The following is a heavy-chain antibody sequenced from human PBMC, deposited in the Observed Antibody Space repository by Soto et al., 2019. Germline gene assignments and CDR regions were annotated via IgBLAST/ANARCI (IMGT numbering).Heavy chain of an antibody. V-gene: IGHV4-31*03. J-gene: IGHJ1*01. CDR2: IYYSGLT. CDR3: ARSRSYYVEDFQK. CDR1: GDSISTEGYY. D-gene: IGHD1-26*01. Sequence: SETLSLTCSVSGDSISTEGYYWSWIRQHPGKGLEWIGYIYYSGLTSYNPSLKSRVTISRATSKNQFYLKLSSVTAADTAVYYCARSRSYYVEDFQKWGQGTLVTAPQ.